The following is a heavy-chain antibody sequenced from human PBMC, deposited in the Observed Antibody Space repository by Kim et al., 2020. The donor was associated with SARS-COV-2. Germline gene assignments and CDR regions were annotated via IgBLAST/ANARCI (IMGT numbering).Heavy chain of an antibody. Sequence: GGSLRLSCAASGFTFSNAWMSWVRQAPGKGLEWVGRIKSKTDGGTTDYAAPVKGRFTISRDDSKNTLYLQMNSLKTEDTAVYYCTTDPYCSGGSCYEDLRGIRGVADYWGQGTLVTVSS. D-gene: IGHD2-15*01. CDR2: IKSKTDGGTT. CDR3: TTDPYCSGGSCYEDLRGIRGVADY. V-gene: IGHV3-15*01. CDR1: GFTFSNAW. J-gene: IGHJ4*02.